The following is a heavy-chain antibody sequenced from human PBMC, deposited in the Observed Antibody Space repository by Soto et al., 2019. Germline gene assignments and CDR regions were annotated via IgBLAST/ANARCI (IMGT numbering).Heavy chain of an antibody. V-gene: IGHV1-69*01. J-gene: IGHJ6*02. CDR1: GGTLSNYA. D-gene: IGHD4-17*01. CDR3: ARVRPTDYVGNYTNGMDV. CDR2: IIPTFHTA. Sequence: QVQLVQSGAEVKKPGSSVKVSCKASGGTLSNYAFTWVRQAPGQGLEWMGGIIPTFHTANYAQKFQGRVTITADESTSTAYMEVNSLRSEDTAVYYCARVRPTDYVGNYTNGMDVWGQGTTVTVSS.